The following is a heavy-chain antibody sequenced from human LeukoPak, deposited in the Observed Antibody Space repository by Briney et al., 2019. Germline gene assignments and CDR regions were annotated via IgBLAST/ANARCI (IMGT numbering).Heavy chain of an antibody. CDR1: GGSFSGYY. CDR3: ACDSSGYCAFDI. CDR2: INHSGST. J-gene: IGHJ3*02. Sequence: PSETLSLTCAVYGGSFSGYYWSWIRQPPGKGLEWIGEINHSGSTNYNPSLKSRVTIPVDTSKNQFSLKLSSVTAADTAVYYCACDSSGYCAFDIWGQGTMVTVSS. D-gene: IGHD3-22*01. V-gene: IGHV4-34*01.